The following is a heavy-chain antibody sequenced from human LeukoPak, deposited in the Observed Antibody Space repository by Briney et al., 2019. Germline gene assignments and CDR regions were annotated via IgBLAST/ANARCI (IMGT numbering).Heavy chain of an antibody. CDR3: AKLSSGNSVAFAFDI. J-gene: IGHJ3*02. V-gene: IGHV3-23*01. D-gene: IGHD2-15*01. Sequence: PGGSLRLSCAASGFTFSSYAMSWVRQAPGKGLEWVSAISGSGGSTYYTDSVKGRFTISRDNSKNTLYLQMNSLRAEDTAVYYCAKLSSGNSVAFAFDIWGQGTMVTVSS. CDR2: ISGSGGST. CDR1: GFTFSSYA.